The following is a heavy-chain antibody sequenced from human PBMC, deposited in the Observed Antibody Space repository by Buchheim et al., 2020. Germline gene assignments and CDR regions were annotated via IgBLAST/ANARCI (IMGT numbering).Heavy chain of an antibody. CDR1: GFSFSSYA. Sequence: EVQLLESGGGLIQPGGSLRLSCGASGFSFSSYAMNWVRQAPGKGLEWVSTISGGGTYTYYSDSVKGRFTGSRDNSKNTMYLQMNSLRGEDTALYYCAKDHYCSSSSCYQYYGLDVWGQGTT. CDR2: ISGGGTYT. J-gene: IGHJ6*02. CDR3: AKDHYCSSSSCYQYYGLDV. V-gene: IGHV3-23*01. D-gene: IGHD2-2*01.